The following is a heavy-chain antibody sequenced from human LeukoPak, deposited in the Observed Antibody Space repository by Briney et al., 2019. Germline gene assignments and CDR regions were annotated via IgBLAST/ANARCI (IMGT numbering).Heavy chain of an antibody. V-gene: IGHV3-11*06. D-gene: IGHD2-15*01. Sequence: PGGSLRLSCVASGFTFSDYYMSWIRQAPGKGLEWVSYISSSSSYTNYADSVKGRFTISRDNAKNSLYLQMNSLRAEDTAVYYCARETRTLGVAATSWFGPWGQGTLVTVSS. J-gene: IGHJ5*02. CDR3: ARETRTLGVAATSWFGP. CDR1: GFTFSDYY. CDR2: ISSSSSYT.